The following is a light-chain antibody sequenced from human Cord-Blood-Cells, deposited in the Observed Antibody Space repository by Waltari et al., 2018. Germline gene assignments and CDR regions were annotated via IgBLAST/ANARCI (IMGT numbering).Light chain of an antibody. CDR1: QSISSY. CDR2: AAS. CDR3: EQSYSTPFP. Sequence: DIQMTQSPSPLSASVGDRVTITCRASQSISSYLNWYQQKPGKAPKLLIYAASSLQSGVPSRFSGSGSGTEFTLTISSLQPEDFATYYCEQSYSTPFPFGPGTKVDIK. J-gene: IGKJ3*01. V-gene: IGKV1-39*01.